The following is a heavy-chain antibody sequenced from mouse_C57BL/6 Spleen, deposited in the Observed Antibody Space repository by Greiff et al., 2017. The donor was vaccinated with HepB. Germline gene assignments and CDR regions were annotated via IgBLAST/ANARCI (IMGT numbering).Heavy chain of an antibody. CDR1: GYSITSGYY. Sequence: ESGPGLVKPSQSLSLTCSVTGYSITSGYYWNWIRQFPGNKLEWMGYISYDGSNNYNPSLKNRISITRDTSKNQFFLKLNSVTTEDTATYYCARKYGNYYYFDYWGQGTTLTVSS. V-gene: IGHV3-6*01. CDR2: ISYDGSN. J-gene: IGHJ2*01. D-gene: IGHD2-10*02. CDR3: ARKYGNYYYFDY.